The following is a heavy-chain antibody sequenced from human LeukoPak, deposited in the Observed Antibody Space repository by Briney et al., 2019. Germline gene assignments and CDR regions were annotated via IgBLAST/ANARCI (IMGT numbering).Heavy chain of an antibody. CDR1: GFTFSSYG. CDR3: AITIRGLEYFQH. Sequence: GGSLRLSCAASGFTFSSYGMHWVRQAPGKGLEWVAFIRYDGNNKYYADSVKGRFTISRDNSKNTLYLQMNSLRAEDTAVYYCAITIRGLEYFQHWGQGTLVTVSS. V-gene: IGHV3-30*02. D-gene: IGHD3-10*01. CDR2: IRYDGNNK. J-gene: IGHJ1*01.